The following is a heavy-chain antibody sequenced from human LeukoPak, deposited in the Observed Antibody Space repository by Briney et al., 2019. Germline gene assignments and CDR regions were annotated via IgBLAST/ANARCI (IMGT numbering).Heavy chain of an antibody. CDR3: ARIVDDFYYYMDV. D-gene: IGHD1-26*01. V-gene: IGHV4-34*01. CDR2: INHSGST. CDR1: GGSFSGYY. J-gene: IGHJ6*03. Sequence: KPSETLSLTCAVYGGSFSGYYWSWIRQPPGKGLEWIGEINHSGSTNYNPSLKSRVTISVDTSKNQFSLKLSSVTAADTAVYYCARIVDDFYYYMDVWGKGTTVTVSS.